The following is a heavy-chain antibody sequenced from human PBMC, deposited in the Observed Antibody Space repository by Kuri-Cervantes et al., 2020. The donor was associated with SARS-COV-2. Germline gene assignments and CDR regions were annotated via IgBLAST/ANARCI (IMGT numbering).Heavy chain of an antibody. Sequence: ETLSLTCAASGFTFSSYSMNWVRQAPGKGLEWVSSISSSSSYIYYADSVKGRFTISRDNAKNSLYLQMNSLRAEDTAVYYCARGGYSSSRYSDYWGQGTLVTVSS. V-gene: IGHV3-21*01. J-gene: IGHJ4*02. CDR3: ARGGYSSSRYSDY. CDR1: GFTFSSYS. CDR2: ISSSSSYI. D-gene: IGHD6-13*01.